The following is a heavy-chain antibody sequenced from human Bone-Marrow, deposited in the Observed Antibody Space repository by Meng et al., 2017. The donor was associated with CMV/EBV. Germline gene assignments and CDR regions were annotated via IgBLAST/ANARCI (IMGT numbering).Heavy chain of an antibody. CDR2: IGSSGSTI. CDR3: ARAHCSSTSCYRWGFDY. V-gene: IGHV3-48*03. Sequence: GESLKISCAASGFTFSSYEMNWVRQAPGKGLEWVSYIGSSGSTIYYADSVKGRFTISRDNAKNSLYLQMNSLRAEDTAVYYCARAHCSSTSCYRWGFDYWGQGTLVTVSS. CDR1: GFTFSSYE. D-gene: IGHD2-2*02. J-gene: IGHJ4*02.